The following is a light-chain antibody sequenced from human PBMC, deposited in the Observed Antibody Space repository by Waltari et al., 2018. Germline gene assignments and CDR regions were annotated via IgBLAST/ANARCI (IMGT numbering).Light chain of an antibody. Sequence: DIQMTKSPSSVSPSEGEGSSITCRASQAISSYLAWYQQKPGKAPNLLIYGASSLQSGVPSRFSGSGSGTDFTLTISSLQPEDFATYYCQQANSFPLTFGGGTKVEIK. V-gene: IGKV1-12*01. CDR1: QAISSY. CDR3: QQANSFPLT. CDR2: GAS. J-gene: IGKJ4*01.